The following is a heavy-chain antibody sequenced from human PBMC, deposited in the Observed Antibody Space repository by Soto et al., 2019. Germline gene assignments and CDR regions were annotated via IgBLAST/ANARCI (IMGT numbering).Heavy chain of an antibody. Sequence: GGSLRHSCAASGFVYIGCGMHWVRQAPGKGLEWVAVISYDGINKYYADSVKGRFTISRDSSKNTLYLQMNSLRAEDTAIYYCAKDQGGYLSVFDYWGQGTLVTVSS. V-gene: IGHV3-30*18. CDR1: GFVYIGCG. CDR2: ISYDGINK. J-gene: IGHJ4*02. CDR3: AKDQGGYLSVFDY. D-gene: IGHD5-12*01.